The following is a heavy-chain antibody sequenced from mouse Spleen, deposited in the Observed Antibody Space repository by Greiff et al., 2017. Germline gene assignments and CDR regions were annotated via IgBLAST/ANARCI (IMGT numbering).Heavy chain of an antibody. CDR3: ARERDSDAMDY. V-gene: IGHV1-76*01. Sequence: QVQLQQSGAELVRPGASVKLSCKASGYTFTDYYINWVKQRPGQGLEWIARIYPGSGNTYYNEKFKGKATLTAEKSSSTAYMQLSSLTSEDSDVYFCARERDSDAMDYWGQGTSVTVSS. J-gene: IGHJ4*01. CDR1: GYTFTDYY. D-gene: IGHD3-1*01. CDR2: IYPGSGNT.